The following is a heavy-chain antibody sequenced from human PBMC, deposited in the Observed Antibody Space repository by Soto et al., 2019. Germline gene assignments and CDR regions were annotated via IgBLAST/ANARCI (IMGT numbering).Heavy chain of an antibody. V-gene: IGHV3-30*18. D-gene: IGHD1-26*01. CDR1: GFTFSSYG. CDR3: AKDRGAYRYYAMDA. Sequence: GGSLRLSCAASGFTFSSYGMHWLRQAPGKGLEWGAVISYDGSNKYYADSVKGRFTISRDNSKNTLYLQMNSLRAEDTAVYYLAKDRGAYRYYAMDAWRRATAGTASS. J-gene: IGHJ6*02. CDR2: ISYDGSNK.